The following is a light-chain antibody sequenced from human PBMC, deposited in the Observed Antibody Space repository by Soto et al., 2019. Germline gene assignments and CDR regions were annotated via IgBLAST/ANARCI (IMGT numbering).Light chain of an antibody. CDR3: QQYGSSPT. V-gene: IGKV3-20*01. Sequence: EILLTQSPGTLSLSPVEIATLSCMASQSVSSSYLAWYQQKPGQAPRLLIYGASSRATGIPDRFSGSGSGTDFTLTISRLEPEDFAVYYCQQYGSSPTFGQGTK. J-gene: IGKJ1*01. CDR2: GAS. CDR1: QSVSSSY.